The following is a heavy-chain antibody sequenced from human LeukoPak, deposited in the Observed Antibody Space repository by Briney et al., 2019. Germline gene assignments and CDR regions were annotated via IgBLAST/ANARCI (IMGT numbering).Heavy chain of an antibody. CDR1: GYIFTSNG. J-gene: IGHJ5*02. CDR2: ISVYNGNT. Sequence: GASVKVSCKASGYIFTSNGISWVRQAPGQGLEWMGWISVYNGNTNHPQRLQGRVTMTTDTSTTTAYMELRSLRSGDTAVYYCARDINGYYYDSHGYYPTDLWGQGTLVTVSS. V-gene: IGHV1-18*01. D-gene: IGHD3-22*01. CDR3: ARDINGYYYDSHGYYPTDL.